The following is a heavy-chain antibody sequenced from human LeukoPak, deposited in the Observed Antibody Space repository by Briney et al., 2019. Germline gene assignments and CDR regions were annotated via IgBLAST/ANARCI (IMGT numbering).Heavy chain of an antibody. CDR1: GYTFSDYY. J-gene: IGHJ4*02. V-gene: IGHV1-2*06. D-gene: IGHD3-22*01. CDR2: INPNRGGT. Sequence: ASVKVSCKASGYTFSDYYIHWVRQAPGQGLEWMGRINPNRGGTNYAQKFQGRVTMTRDTSISTTYMELSRLRSDDTAVYYCARADYYDSSGYSYWGQGTLVTVSS. CDR3: ARADYYDSSGYSY.